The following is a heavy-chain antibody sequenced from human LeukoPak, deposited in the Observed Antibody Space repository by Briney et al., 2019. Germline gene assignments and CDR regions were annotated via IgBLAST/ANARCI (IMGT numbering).Heavy chain of an antibody. CDR1: GFTFSSYS. D-gene: IGHD2-15*01. J-gene: IGHJ4*02. Sequence: GSLRLSCAASGFTFSSYSMNWVRQAPGKGLEWVSSISSSSSYIYYADSVKGRFTISRDNAKNSLYLQMNSLRAEDTAVYYCATGYCSGGSCYYPGHFDYWGQGTLVTVSS. CDR2: ISSSSSYI. CDR3: ATGYCSGGSCYYPGHFDY. V-gene: IGHV3-21*01.